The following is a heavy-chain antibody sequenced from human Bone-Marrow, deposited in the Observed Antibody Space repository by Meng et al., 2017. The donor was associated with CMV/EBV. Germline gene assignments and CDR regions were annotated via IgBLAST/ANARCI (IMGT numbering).Heavy chain of an antibody. J-gene: IGHJ3*02. CDR1: GFTCSSYA. CDR2: IRGSGGST. CDR3: AREGYAFDI. V-gene: IGHV3-23*01. Sequence: GESLKISCASSGFTCSSYAVSWVRKAPGKGLEWVSAIRGSGGSTHYADSVKGRFTVSRDNSKKTLYLQMNSLTAEDAAVDYCAREGYAFDIWGQGTMVTVSS.